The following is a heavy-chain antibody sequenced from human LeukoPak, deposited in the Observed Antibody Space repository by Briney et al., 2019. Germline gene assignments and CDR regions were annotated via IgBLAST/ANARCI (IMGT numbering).Heavy chain of an antibody. D-gene: IGHD1-14*01. CDR2: IKQDGSEK. CDR1: GFTFSSYW. V-gene: IGHV3-7*01. J-gene: IGHJ2*01. CDR3: ARDTGARTLYWYFDL. Sequence: PGGSLRLSCAASGFTFSSYWMSWVRQAPGKGLERVANIKQDGSEKYYVDSVKGRFTISRDNAKNSLYLQMNSLRAEDTAVYYCARDTGARTLYWYFDLWGRGTLVTVSS.